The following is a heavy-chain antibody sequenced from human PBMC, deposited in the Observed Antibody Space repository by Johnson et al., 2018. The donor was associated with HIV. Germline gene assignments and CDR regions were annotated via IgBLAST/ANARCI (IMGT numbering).Heavy chain of an antibody. CDR1: GFTFSSYG. V-gene: IGHV3-33*06. CDR2: IWYDGSNK. CDR3: AKPYGSVSYDAFDI. J-gene: IGHJ3*02. Sequence: QMQLVESGGGVVQPGRSLRLSCAASGFTFSSYGMHWVRQAPGKGLEWVAVIWYDGSNKYYADSVKGRFTISRDNSKNTLYLQMNSLRAEDTAVYYCAKPYGSVSYDAFDIWGQGTMVPVSS. D-gene: IGHD3-10*01.